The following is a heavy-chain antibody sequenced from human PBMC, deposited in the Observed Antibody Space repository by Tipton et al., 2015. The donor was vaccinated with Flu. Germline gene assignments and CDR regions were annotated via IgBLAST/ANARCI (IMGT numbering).Heavy chain of an antibody. CDR1: GDSIGSDYY. D-gene: IGHD6-19*01. CDR3: AKVIPELVAGLDS. V-gene: IGHV4-38-2*02. CDR2: IHRTGST. J-gene: IGHJ4*02. Sequence: TLSLTCSVSGDSIGSDYYWGWIRQPPGKGLEWIGNIHRTGSTYYNPSLRSRVTITVDTSKNHFSLRLTSVTAADTAVYSCAKVIPELVAGLDSWGQGTLVTVSS.